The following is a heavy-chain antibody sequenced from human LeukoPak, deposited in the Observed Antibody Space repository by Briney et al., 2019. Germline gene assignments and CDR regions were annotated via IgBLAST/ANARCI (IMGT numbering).Heavy chain of an antibody. CDR2: IGAYSGNS. V-gene: IGHV1-18*04. D-gene: IGHD3-22*01. J-gene: IGHJ1*01. CDR1: NYSFSSYG. Sequence: ASVKVPCKASNYSFSSYGISWVRQAPGQGLEWMGWIGAYSGNSNYAQNFQGRVTMTTDTSTGTAYMELRSLRSDDTAVYYCARDSSTYYGSEYFQYWGQGTLVTVSS. CDR3: ARDSSTYYGSEYFQY.